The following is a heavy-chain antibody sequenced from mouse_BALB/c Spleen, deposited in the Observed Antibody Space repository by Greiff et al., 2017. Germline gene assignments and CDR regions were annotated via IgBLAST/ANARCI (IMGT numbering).Heavy chain of an antibody. CDR2: ISYDGSN. D-gene: IGHD1-1*01. CDR1: GYSITSGYY. J-gene: IGHJ4*01. V-gene: IGHV3-6*02. CDR3: AREGYYDYAMDY. Sequence: DVKLVESGPGLVKPSQSLSLTCFVTGYSITSGYYWNWIRQFPGNKLEWMGYISYDGSNNYNPSLKNRISITRDTSKNQFFLKLNSVTTEDTATYYCAREGYYDYAMDYWGQGTSVTVSS.